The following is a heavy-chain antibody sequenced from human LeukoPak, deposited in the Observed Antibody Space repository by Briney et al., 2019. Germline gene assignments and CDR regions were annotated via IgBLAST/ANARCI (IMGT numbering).Heavy chain of an antibody. CDR2: INPNSGGT. J-gene: IGHJ4*02. V-gene: IGHV1-2*02. CDR1: GNTFTSYG. CDR3: ARDRHTGGDWNPGHDY. Sequence: PGASVKVSCKAAGNTFTSYGISWVRQAPGQGLEWMGWINPNSGGTNYAQKFQGRVTMTRDTSISTAYMELSRLRSDDTAVYYCARDRHTGGDWNPGHDYWGQGTLVTVSS. D-gene: IGHD2-21*01.